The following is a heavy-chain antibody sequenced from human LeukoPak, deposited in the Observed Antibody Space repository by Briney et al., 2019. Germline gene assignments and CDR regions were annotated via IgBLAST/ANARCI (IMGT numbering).Heavy chain of an antibody. CDR3: ARGVLGLSAFDI. CDR2: INPNSGGT. D-gene: IGHD7-27*01. CDR1: GYTFTSYD. J-gene: IGHJ3*02. V-gene: IGHV1-2*04. Sequence: ASVKVSCKASGYTFTSYDINWVRQATGQGLEWMGWINPNSGGTNYAQKFQGWVTMTRDTSISTAYMELSRLRSDDTAVYYCARGVLGLSAFDIWGQGTMVTVSS.